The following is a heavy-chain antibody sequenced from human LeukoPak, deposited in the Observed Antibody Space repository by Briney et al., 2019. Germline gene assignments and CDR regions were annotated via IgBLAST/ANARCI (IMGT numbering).Heavy chain of an antibody. J-gene: IGHJ1*01. CDR1: GYSFSNYG. D-gene: IGHD5-18*01. V-gene: IGHV1-18*01. CDR2: ISGYNGDT. CDR3: ARDDRTVDTAMSFQR. Sequence: ASVKVSCKASGYSFSNYGISWVRQAPGQRLEWMGWISGYNGDTIYAQKLQDRVTLTIDTSTTTVYMELRSLKSDDTAVYYCARDDRTVDTAMSFQRWGQGTLVIVSS.